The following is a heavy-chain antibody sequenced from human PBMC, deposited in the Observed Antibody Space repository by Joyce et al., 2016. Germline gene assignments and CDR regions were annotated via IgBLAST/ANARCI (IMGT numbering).Heavy chain of an antibody. CDR2: IFARNSET. CDR3: ARHAAISTWSHFEY. Sequence: EVQLVQSGPEVKKPGESLKISCQGSGYTFADYWIGWVRQMPGKGLEWVGIIFARNSETRYSPSFQGQVTISVDKSTSTAYLQWSGLKASDTAIYYCARHAAISTWSHFEYWGQGTLVTVSS. D-gene: IGHD2-2*01. J-gene: IGHJ4*02. V-gene: IGHV5-51*01. CDR1: GYTFADYW.